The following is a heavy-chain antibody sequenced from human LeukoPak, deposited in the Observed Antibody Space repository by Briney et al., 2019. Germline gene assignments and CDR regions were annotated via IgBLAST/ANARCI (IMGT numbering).Heavy chain of an antibody. CDR1: GFTFDDYA. J-gene: IGHJ4*02. Sequence: GGSLRLSCAASGFTFDDYAMHWVRQAPGKGLEWVSGISWNSGSIGYADSVKGRFTISRDNAKNSLYLQMNSLRAEDTALYYCAKDGYSSGWYVKYYFDYWGQGTLVTVSS. CDR3: AKDGYSSGWYVKYYFDY. V-gene: IGHV3-9*01. CDR2: ISWNSGSI. D-gene: IGHD6-19*01.